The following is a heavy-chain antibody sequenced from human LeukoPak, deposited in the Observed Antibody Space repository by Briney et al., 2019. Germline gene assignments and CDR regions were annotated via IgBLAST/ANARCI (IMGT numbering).Heavy chain of an antibody. V-gene: IGHV1-46*01. CDR3: ALPTGIAAAGIDY. Sequence: ASVKVSCKASGYTFTSYYMHWVRQAPGQGLEWMGIINPSGGSTSNAQKFQGRVTMTRDTSTSTVYMELSSLRSEDTAVYYCALPTGIAAAGIDYWGQEPWSPSPQ. CDR1: GYTFTSYY. D-gene: IGHD6-13*01. CDR2: INPSGGST. J-gene: IGHJ4*01.